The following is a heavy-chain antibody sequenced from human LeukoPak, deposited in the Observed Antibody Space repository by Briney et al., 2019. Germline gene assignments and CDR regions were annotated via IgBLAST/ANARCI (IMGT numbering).Heavy chain of an antibody. J-gene: IGHJ5*01. CDR3: AKDSSGYSFPNWFDP. D-gene: IGHD3-22*01. CDR2: ISGSGSST. Sequence: AGGSLRLSCAVSGFTFSSYPMSWVRQAPGKGLEWVSGISGSGSSTYYTDSVKGRFTISRDNSKNTLYLQMNSLRADDTAVYYCAKDSSGYSFPNWFDPWGQGTLVTVSS. V-gene: IGHV3-23*01. CDR1: GFTFSSYP.